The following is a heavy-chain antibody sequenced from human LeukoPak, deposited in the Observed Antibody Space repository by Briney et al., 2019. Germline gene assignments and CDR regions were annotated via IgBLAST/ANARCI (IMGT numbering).Heavy chain of an antibody. V-gene: IGHV1-18*01. J-gene: IGHJ6*02. CDR2: TSAQHDNK. D-gene: IGHD6-19*01. CDR3: ARVEIAVAVTGSGGNYSYYYGLDV. Sequence: GASVTVSRKSSGSTFTSYGISWVRQAPGQGLEWMGGTSAQHDNKIYAQKLQGRLTITTDTSTSTAYMELRSLRSDDTAVYDCARVEIAVAVTGSGGNYSYYYGLDVWGHGTTVTVSS. CDR1: GSTFTSYG.